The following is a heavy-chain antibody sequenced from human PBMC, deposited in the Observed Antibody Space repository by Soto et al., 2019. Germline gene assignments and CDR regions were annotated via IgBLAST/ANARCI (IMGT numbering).Heavy chain of an antibody. CDR3: ARDPSPALMVYAMYWFDP. Sequence: EVQLVESGGGLVQPGGSLRLSCAASGFTFSSYWMHWVRQAPGKGLVWVSRINSDGSSTSYADSVKGRFTISRDNAKNTLYLQMNSLRAEDTAVYYCARDPSPALMVYAMYWFDPWGQGTLVTVSS. CDR2: INSDGSST. V-gene: IGHV3-74*01. D-gene: IGHD2-8*01. J-gene: IGHJ5*02. CDR1: GFTFSSYW.